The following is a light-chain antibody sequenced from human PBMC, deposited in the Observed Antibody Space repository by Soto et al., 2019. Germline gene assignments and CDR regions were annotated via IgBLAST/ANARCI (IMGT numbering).Light chain of an antibody. CDR3: QQYDSSLWT. CDR2: AAS. Sequence: EIVLTQSPGTLSLSPGERATLSCMASQSITSSNLAWYQQKPGQAPRLLIYAASSRATGIPDRFSGSGSGTDFTLTISRREPEDFAVYYCQQYDSSLWTFGQGTKVEIK. V-gene: IGKV3-20*01. J-gene: IGKJ1*01. CDR1: QSITSSN.